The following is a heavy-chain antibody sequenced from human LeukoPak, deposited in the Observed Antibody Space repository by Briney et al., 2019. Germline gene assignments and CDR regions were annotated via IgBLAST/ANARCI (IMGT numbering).Heavy chain of an antibody. J-gene: IGHJ6*02. CDR3: ARQQTYGMDV. V-gene: IGHV3-33*01. CDR2: IWYDGSNK. Sequence: PGGSLRLSCAASGFTFSSYGMYWVRQAPGKGLEWVAVIWYDGSNKYYADSVKGRFTISRDNSKNTLYLQVNSLRAEDTAVYYCARQQTYGMDVWGQGTTVTVSS. CDR1: GFTFSSYG.